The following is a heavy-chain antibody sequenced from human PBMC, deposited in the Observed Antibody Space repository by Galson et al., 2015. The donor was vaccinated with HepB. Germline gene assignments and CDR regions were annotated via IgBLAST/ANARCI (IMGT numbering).Heavy chain of an antibody. J-gene: IGHJ4*02. CDR1: EFTFSSYA. CDR3: AKDMGTGAGTPTLFDY. D-gene: IGHD1-1*01. CDR2: ISWNSGSI. V-gene: IGHV3-9*01. Sequence: SLRLSCAASEFTFSSYAMTWVRQAPGKGLEWVSGISWNSGSIGYADSVKGRFTISRDNAKNSLYLQMNSLRAEDTALYYCAKDMGTGAGTPTLFDYWGQGTLVTVSS.